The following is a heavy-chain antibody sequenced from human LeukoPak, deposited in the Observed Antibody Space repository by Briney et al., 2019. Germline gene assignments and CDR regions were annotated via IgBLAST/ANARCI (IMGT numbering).Heavy chain of an antibody. V-gene: IGHV4-59*01. J-gene: IGHJ6*03. CDR1: GGSIISYY. Sequence: SETLSLTCTVSGGSIISYYWSWIRQPPGKGLEWIGDIYYSGSTNYNPSLKSRVTISVDTSKNQFSLKLSSVTAADTAVYYCARVVASQTPYYYYMDVWGKGTTVTVSS. CDR3: ARVVASQTPYYYYMDV. D-gene: IGHD3-10*01. CDR2: IYYSGST.